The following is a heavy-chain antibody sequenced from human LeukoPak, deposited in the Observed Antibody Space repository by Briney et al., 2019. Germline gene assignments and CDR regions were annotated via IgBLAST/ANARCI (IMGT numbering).Heavy chain of an antibody. Sequence: ASVKVSCKTSGYTFSNYAISGVRPAPGQGVEWMGWISTYTGNTKYAQRFQGRVTMTTETSTSTAFMELRSLESDDTAVYYCARDYGSGTYSLYYYGLDVWGQGTTVTVSS. CDR3: ARDYGSGTYSLYYYGLDV. V-gene: IGHV1-18*01. CDR2: ISTYTGNT. J-gene: IGHJ6*02. CDR1: GYTFSNYA. D-gene: IGHD3-10*01.